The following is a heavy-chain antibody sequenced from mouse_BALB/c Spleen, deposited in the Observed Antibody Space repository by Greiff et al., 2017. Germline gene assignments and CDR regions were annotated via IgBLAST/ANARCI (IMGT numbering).Heavy chain of an antibody. V-gene: IGHV5-9-3*01. CDR1: GFTFSSYA. Sequence: EVKLEESGGGLVKPGGSLKLSCAASGFTFSSYAMSWVRQTPEKRLEWVATISSGGSYTYYPDSVKGRFTISRDNAKNTLYLQMSSLRSEDTAMYYCARLTVVAKDAMDYWGQGTSVTVSS. D-gene: IGHD1-1*01. CDR3: ARLTVVAKDAMDY. J-gene: IGHJ4*01. CDR2: ISSGGSYT.